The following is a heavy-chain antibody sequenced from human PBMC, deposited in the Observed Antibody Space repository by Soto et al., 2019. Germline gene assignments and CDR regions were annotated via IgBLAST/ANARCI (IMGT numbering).Heavy chain of an antibody. CDR1: GGSISSSLYY. D-gene: IGHD2-21*02. CDR3: GRRGETYCGSDCYSGAFEN. J-gene: IGHJ3*02. Sequence: QLQLQESGPGLVKPSETLSLTCVVSGGSISSSLYYWAWIRQPPGKGLEWIGSIYYSGNTYYNPSSKSRGSVSMDESTNQFSLQLITVTAAATAMYYCGRRGETYCGSDCYSGAFENWGQGAMVTVSS. V-gene: IGHV4-39*01. CDR2: IYYSGNT.